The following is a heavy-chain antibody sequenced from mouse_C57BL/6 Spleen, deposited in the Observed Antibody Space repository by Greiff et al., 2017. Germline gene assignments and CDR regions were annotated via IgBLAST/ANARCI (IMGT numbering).Heavy chain of an antibody. CDR1: GFSFNTYA. Sequence: EVQLVESGGGLVQPKGSLKLSCAASGFSFNTYAMNWVRQAPGKGLEWVARIRSKSNNYATYYADSVKDRFTISRDDSESMLYLQMNNLKTEDTAMYYCVRGGYDYDPDYYAMDYWGQGTSVTVSS. V-gene: IGHV10-1*01. D-gene: IGHD2-4*01. J-gene: IGHJ4*01. CDR3: VRGGYDYDPDYYAMDY. CDR2: IRSKSNNYAT.